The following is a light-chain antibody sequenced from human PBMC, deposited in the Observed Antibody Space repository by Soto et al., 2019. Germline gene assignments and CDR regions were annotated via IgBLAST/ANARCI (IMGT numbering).Light chain of an antibody. CDR2: GTS. Sequence: VMTQSPATLSVSRGERVTLSCRANLSIDSTLAWYQQKPGQAPRLLIYGTSTRATGIPARFSGSGSGTEFTLTISSLQSEEFAVYYCQHYNSWLGTFGGGTKVEIK. CDR3: QHYNSWLGT. V-gene: IGKV3-15*01. CDR1: LSIDST. J-gene: IGKJ4*01.